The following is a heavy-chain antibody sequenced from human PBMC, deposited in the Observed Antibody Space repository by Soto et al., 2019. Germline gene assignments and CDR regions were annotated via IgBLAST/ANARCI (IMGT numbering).Heavy chain of an antibody. J-gene: IGHJ6*02. Sequence: GGSLRLSCAASGFTFSSYSMNWVRQAPGKGLEWVSSISSSSSYIYYADSVKGRFTISRDNAKNSLYLQMDSLRAEDTAVYYCARDCGGMVRGADGMDVWGQGTTVTVSS. CDR3: ARDCGGMVRGADGMDV. CDR2: ISSSSSYI. D-gene: IGHD3-10*01. V-gene: IGHV3-21*01. CDR1: GFTFSSYS.